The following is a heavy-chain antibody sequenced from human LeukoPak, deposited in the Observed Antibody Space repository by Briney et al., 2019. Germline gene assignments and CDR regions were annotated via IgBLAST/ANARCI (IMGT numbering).Heavy chain of an antibody. CDR3: ARDPDYGDYVLNY. J-gene: IGHJ4*02. CDR2: INPNSGGT. V-gene: IGHV1-2*02. Sequence: ASVKVSCKASGYTFTGYYMHWVRQAPGQGLEWMGWINPNSGGTNYAQKFQGRVTMTRDTSISTAYMELSRPRSDDTAVYYCARDPDYGDYVLNYWGQGTLVTVSS. D-gene: IGHD4-17*01. CDR1: GYTFTGYY.